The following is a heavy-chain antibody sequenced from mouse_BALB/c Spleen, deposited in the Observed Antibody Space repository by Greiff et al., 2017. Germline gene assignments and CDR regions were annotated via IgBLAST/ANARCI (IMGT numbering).Heavy chain of an antibody. Sequence: QVQLQQSGAELVKPGASVKLSCKASGYTFTSYYMYWVKQRPGQGLEWIGGINPSNGGTNFNEKFKSKATLTVDKSSSTAYMQLSSLTSEDSAVYYCTRGDYGNIAYWGQGTLVTVSA. CDR1: GYTFTSYY. CDR3: TRGDYGNIAY. J-gene: IGHJ3*01. CDR2: INPSNGGT. V-gene: IGHV1S81*02. D-gene: IGHD2-1*01.